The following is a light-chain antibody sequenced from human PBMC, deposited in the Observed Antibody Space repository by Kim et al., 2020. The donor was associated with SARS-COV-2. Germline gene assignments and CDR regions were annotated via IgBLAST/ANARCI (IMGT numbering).Light chain of an antibody. Sequence: GSPGQTASITCSGHTLGDKYASWYQQKPGQSPVLVIYQDTKRPSGIPERFSGSNSGNTATLTISGTQAMDEADYYCQAWDSSTVVFGGGTQLTVL. CDR3: QAWDSSTVV. CDR2: QDT. V-gene: IGLV3-1*01. CDR1: TLGDKY. J-gene: IGLJ2*01.